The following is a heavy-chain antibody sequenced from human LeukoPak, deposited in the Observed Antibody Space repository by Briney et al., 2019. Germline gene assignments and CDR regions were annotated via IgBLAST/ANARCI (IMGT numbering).Heavy chain of an antibody. V-gene: IGHV3-30-3*01. CDR1: GFTFSDYY. D-gene: IGHD3-22*01. Sequence: GGSLRLSCAASGFTFSDYYMSWIRQAPGKGLEWVAVISYDGSNKYYADSVKGRFTISRDNSKNTLYLQMNSLRAEDTAVYYCARGRIVIAPHDYWGQGTLVTVS. CDR3: ARGRIVIAPHDY. CDR2: ISYDGSNK. J-gene: IGHJ4*02.